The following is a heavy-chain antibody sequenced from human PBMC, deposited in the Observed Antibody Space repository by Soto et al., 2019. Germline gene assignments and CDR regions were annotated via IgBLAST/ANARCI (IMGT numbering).Heavy chain of an antibody. CDR1: GFTFGTYA. V-gene: IGHV3-23*01. J-gene: IGHJ6*03. CDR3: AKFRGPSYSYYYMDV. CDR2: ISGSGRTT. D-gene: IGHD3-16*01. Sequence: EVQLLESGGGLVQPGGSLRLSCAASGFTFGTYAMKWLRQAPGRGLECVSFISGSGRTTYYAESVKVRFTVSRDNSKSTMYLQRNSLRAEDTALYYCAKFRGPSYSYYYMDVWGKGTTVTVSS.